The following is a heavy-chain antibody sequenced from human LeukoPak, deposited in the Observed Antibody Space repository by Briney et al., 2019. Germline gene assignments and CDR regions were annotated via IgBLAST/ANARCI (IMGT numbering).Heavy chain of an antibody. Sequence: GGSLRLSCTASGLSSSTSWMSWVRQTPGKGLEWVANIKKDGSEEYYVDSVKTRFTISRDNAKNSLYLQLNSLIVEDTAVYYCARLSTSVAGGDHWGQGTLVTVSS. J-gene: IGHJ4*02. CDR2: IKKDGSEE. CDR1: GLSSSTSW. D-gene: IGHD6-19*01. CDR3: ARLSTSVAGGDH. V-gene: IGHV3-7*01.